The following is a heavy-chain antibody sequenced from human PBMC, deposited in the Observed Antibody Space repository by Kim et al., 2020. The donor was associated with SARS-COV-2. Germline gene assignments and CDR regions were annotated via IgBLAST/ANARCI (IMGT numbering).Heavy chain of an antibody. J-gene: IGHJ6*02. Sequence: PRGGKTSAQKFQGRVTMTRDTSTTTVYMDLSSLRSEDTAMYYCARSGMDVWGQGTTVTVSS. V-gene: IGHV1-46*01. CDR3: ARSGMDV. CDR2: PRGGKT.